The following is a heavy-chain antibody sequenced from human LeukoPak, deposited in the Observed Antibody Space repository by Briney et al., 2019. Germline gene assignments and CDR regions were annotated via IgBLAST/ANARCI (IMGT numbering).Heavy chain of an antibody. J-gene: IGHJ4*02. Sequence: ASVKVSCKASGYTFPSYFMHWVRQAPGQGLEWMGIINPTGGSTTYAQKFQGRVTMTRDTSTSTVYMELSSLRSEDTAVYYCAREGGAQELDEHEYYFDYWGQGTLVTVSS. V-gene: IGHV1-46*01. CDR3: AREGGAQELDEHEYYFDY. D-gene: IGHD1-1*01. CDR2: INPTGGST. CDR1: GYTFPSYF.